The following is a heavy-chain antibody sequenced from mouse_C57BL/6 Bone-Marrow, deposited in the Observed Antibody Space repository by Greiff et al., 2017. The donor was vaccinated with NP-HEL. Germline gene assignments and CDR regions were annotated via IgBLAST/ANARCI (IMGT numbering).Heavy chain of an antibody. CDR3: ASTTGVATRYFDD. J-gene: IGHJ1*03. CDR2: IDPEDGET. Sequence: VQLKESGAELVKPGASVKLSCTASGFNITDYYMHWVKQRTEQGLEWIGRIDPEDGETKYAPKFQGKATITADKSSNTAYLQLSSLTSEDTAVYYCASTTGVATRYFDDWGTGTTVTVSS. D-gene: IGHD1-1*01. V-gene: IGHV14-2*01. CDR1: GFNITDYY.